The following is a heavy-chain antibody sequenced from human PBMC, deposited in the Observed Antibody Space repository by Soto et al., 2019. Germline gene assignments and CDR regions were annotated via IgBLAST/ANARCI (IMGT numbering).Heavy chain of an antibody. D-gene: IGHD5-12*01. V-gene: IGHV4-59*01. CDR3: ARDRPARASGYPLSPPYYYYVMDV. CDR1: GGSISSYC. CDR2: IYYNGST. Sequence: LSLTCTVSGGSISSYCWSWIRQPPGKGMEWIGYIYYNGSTNYNPSLKSRVTISVDTSKNQFSLKLSSVTAADTAVYYCARDRPARASGYPLSPPYYYYVMDVWGQGTTVTVS. J-gene: IGHJ6*02.